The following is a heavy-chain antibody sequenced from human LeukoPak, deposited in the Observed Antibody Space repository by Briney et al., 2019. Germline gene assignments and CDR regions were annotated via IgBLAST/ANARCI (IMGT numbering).Heavy chain of an antibody. CDR1: GFTFSSYW. V-gene: IGHV3-74*01. J-gene: IGHJ3*02. D-gene: IGHD2-15*01. CDR3: ASVVVGRPPGAFDI. CDR2: INSDGGNT. Sequence: GGSLRLSCAASGFTFSSYWMHWVRQAPGKGLVWVSGINSDGGNTSNADSVKGRFTISRDNAKNTLCLQMNSLRAEDTAVYYCASVVVGRPPGAFDIWGQGTMVTVSS.